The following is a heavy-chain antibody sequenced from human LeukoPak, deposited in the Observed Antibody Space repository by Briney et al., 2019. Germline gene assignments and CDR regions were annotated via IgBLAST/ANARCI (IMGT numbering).Heavy chain of an antibody. J-gene: IGHJ4*02. V-gene: IGHV3-23*01. CDR2: MSGRGSDT. CDR1: GFIFSHYA. Sequence: GGSLRLSCTASGFTSGFIFSHYAMDWVRQTPGKGLEWVTGMSGRGSDTYYADSVKGRFTISRDNSTNTLFLQMDGLGADDTAVYYCAKESWFGELAADIWGQGSLVTVSS. CDR3: AKESWFGELAADI. D-gene: IGHD3-10*01.